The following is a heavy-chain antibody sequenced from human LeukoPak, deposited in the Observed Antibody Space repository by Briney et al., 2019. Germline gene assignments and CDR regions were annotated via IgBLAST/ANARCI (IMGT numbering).Heavy chain of an antibody. CDR2: ITGNSDST. D-gene: IGHD3-10*01. V-gene: IGHV3-23*01. CDR1: GFTFSTYA. J-gene: IGHJ4*02. Sequence: GGSLRLSCAGSGFTFSTYAMSWVRQAPGKGLEWVSAITGNSDSTYYADFVKGRFAISRDNSENTLYLQMNSLRVEDTAVYYCANVQIIREAADYWGQGTLVTVSS. CDR3: ANVQIIREAADY.